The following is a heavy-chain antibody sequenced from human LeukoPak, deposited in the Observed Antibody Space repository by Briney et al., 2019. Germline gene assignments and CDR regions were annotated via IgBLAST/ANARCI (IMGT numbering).Heavy chain of an antibody. CDR3: ARGSRPTTSFQYYYYGMDV. Sequence: GGSLRLSCAASGFMFSDNYIFWIRQAPGKGLEWVSYISSSGRTIYYADSVKGRFTVSRDNAKNSLDVQMNSLRAEDTAVYYCARGSRPTTSFQYYYYGMDVWGQGTTVTVSS. CDR1: GFMFSDNY. J-gene: IGHJ6*02. D-gene: IGHD4-11*01. CDR2: ISSSGRTI. V-gene: IGHV3-11*01.